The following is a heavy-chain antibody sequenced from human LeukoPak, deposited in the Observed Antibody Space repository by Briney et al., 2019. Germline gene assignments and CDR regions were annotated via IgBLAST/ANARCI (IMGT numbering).Heavy chain of an antibody. J-gene: IGHJ4*02. D-gene: IGHD1-1*01. V-gene: IGHV1-8*01. CDR1: GYTFTSYD. CDR3: ARERPPGTPLDY. CDR2: MNPNSGNT. Sequence: ASVKVSCKASGYTFTSYDINWVRQATGQGLEGMGWMNPNSGNTGYAQKFQGRVTMTRNTSISTAYMELSSLRSEDTAVYYCARERPPGTPLDYWGQGTLVTVSS.